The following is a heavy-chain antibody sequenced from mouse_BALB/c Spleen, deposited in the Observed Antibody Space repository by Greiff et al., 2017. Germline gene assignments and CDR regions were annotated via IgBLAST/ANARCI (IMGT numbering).Heavy chain of an antibody. J-gene: IGHJ4*01. V-gene: IGHV5-4*02. CDR2: ISDGGSYT. CDR1: GFTFSDYY. CDR3: ARDNYRYDDGDAMDY. Sequence: EVQVVESGGGLVKPGGSLKLSCAASGFTFSDYYMYWVRQTPEKRLEWVATISDGGSYTYYPDSVKGRFTISRDNAKNNLYLQMSSLKSEDTAMYYCARDNYRYDDGDAMDYWGQGTSVTVSS. D-gene: IGHD2-14*01.